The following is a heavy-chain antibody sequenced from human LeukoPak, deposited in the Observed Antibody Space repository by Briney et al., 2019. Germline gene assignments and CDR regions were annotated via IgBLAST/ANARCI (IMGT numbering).Heavy chain of an antibody. Sequence: PGGSLRLSCAASGFTFSSYSMNWVRQAPGKGLERVSSISSSSSYIYYADSVKGRFTISRDNAKNSLYLQMNRLRAEATAVYYCARSYYYDSSGYYPGAFDIWGQGTMVTVSS. J-gene: IGHJ3*02. V-gene: IGHV3-21*01. CDR2: ISSSSSYI. CDR1: GFTFSSYS. CDR3: ARSYYYDSSGYYPGAFDI. D-gene: IGHD3-22*01.